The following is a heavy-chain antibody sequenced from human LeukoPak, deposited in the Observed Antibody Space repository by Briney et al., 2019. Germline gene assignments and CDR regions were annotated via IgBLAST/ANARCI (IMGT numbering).Heavy chain of an antibody. CDR2: ISGSGGST. D-gene: IGHD3-9*01. CDR1: GFTFSSYA. CDR3: AKVGLRYSDWLLSPPYYYYGMDV. Sequence: PGGSLRLSCAASGFTFSSYAMSWVRQAPGKGLEWVSAISGSGGSTYYADSVKGRFTISRDNSKNTLYLQMNSLRAEDTAVYYCAKVGLRYSDWLLSPPYYYYGMDVWGQGTTVTVSS. J-gene: IGHJ6*02. V-gene: IGHV3-23*01.